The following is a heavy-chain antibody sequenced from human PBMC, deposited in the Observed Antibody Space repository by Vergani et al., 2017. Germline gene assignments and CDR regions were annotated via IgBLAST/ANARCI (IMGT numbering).Heavy chain of an antibody. D-gene: IGHD5-24*01. Sequence: EVHLLESGGGLVQSGGSLRLSCAASGFSFGSSSMAWVRQAPGSGLEWVSNIKQDGSENYYVDSVKGRFTITRDNAKKFIYLQMNSLRADDTAVYYCVRGGLATIYNWFDPWGQGTRVTVSS. CDR3: VRGGLATIYNWFDP. V-gene: IGHV3-7*01. CDR2: IKQDGSEN. J-gene: IGHJ5*01. CDR1: GFSFGSSS.